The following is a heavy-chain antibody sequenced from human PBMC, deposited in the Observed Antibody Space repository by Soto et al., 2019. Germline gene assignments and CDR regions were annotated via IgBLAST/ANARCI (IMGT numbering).Heavy chain of an antibody. CDR1: GFTFSSYS. CDR2: ISSSSSTI. D-gene: IGHD3-9*01. J-gene: IGHJ4*02. Sequence: GGSLRLSCAASGFTFSSYSMNWVRQAPGKGLEWVSYISSSSSTIYYADSVKGRFTISRDNAKNSLYLQMNSLRAEDTAVYYCATEQIGTDWFFDYWGQGTLVTVSS. CDR3: ATEQIGTDWFFDY. V-gene: IGHV3-48*01.